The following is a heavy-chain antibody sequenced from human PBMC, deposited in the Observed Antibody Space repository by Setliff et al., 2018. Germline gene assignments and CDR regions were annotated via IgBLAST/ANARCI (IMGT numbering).Heavy chain of an antibody. CDR2: ISAYNGNT. CDR1: GYTFTGYY. CDR3: ARANDYSSGWYFYYYGMDV. Sequence: ASVKVSCKASGYTFTGYYMHWVRQAPGQGLEWMGWISAYNGNTNYAQKLQGRVTMTTDTSTSTAYMELRSLRSDDTAVYYCARANDYSSGWYFYYYGMDVWGKGTTVTVSS. J-gene: IGHJ6*04. V-gene: IGHV1-18*04. D-gene: IGHD6-19*01.